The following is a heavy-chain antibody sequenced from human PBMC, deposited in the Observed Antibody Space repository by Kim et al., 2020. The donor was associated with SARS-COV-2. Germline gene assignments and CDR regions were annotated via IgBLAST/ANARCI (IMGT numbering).Heavy chain of an antibody. V-gene: IGHV3-48*02. CDR2: ITSDSVTK. CDR3: ARDHPDTGFDMDV. D-gene: IGHD2-8*02. CDR1: GFTFNTYS. Sequence: GGSLRLSCAASGFTFNTYSMNWVRQAPGKGLEWLSYITSDSVTKYYADSVKGRFTISRDNAKNSLYLQMSSLRDEDTAVYYCARDHPDTGFDMDVWGQGTTVTVSS. J-gene: IGHJ6*02.